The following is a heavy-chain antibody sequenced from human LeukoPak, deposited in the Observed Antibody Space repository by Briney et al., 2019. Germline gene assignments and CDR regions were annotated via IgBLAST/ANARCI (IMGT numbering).Heavy chain of an antibody. CDR2: INPSGGST. J-gene: IGHJ5*02. CDR1: GYTFTSYY. CDR3: ARDFLGYSYGYRGKFDP. V-gene: IGHV1-46*01. Sequence: ASVKVSCKASGYTFTSYYIHWVRQAPGQGLEWMGIINPSGGSTSYAQKFQGRVTMTRDTSTSTVYMELSSLRSEDTAVYYCARDFLGYSYGYRGKFDPWGQGTLVTVSS. D-gene: IGHD5-18*01.